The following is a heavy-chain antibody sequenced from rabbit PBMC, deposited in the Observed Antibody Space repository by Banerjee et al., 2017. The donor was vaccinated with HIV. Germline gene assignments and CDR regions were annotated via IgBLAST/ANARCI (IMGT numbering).Heavy chain of an antibody. V-gene: IGHV1S40*01. Sequence: QSLEESGGDLVKPGASLTLTCTASGFSFSSMNYMYWVRQAPGKGLEWIACIYADSSGSTWYASWAKGRFTISKPSSTTVTLQMTSLTAADTAPYFCARDLAGVIGWNFNLWGQGTLVTAS. CDR3: ARDLAGVIGWNFNL. J-gene: IGHJ4*01. CDR2: IYADSSGST. D-gene: IGHD4-1*01. CDR1: GFSFSSMNY.